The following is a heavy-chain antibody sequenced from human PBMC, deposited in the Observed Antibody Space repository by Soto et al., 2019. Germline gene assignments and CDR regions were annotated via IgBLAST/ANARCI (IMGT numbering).Heavy chain of an antibody. Sequence: ASVKVSCKASGYTFTSYYMHWVQQAPGQGLEWMGIINPSGGSTSYAQKFQGRVTMTRDTSTSTVYMELSSLRSEDTAVYYCAAPPQRRGGQNYYYYYGMDVWGQGTTVTVSS. J-gene: IGHJ6*02. V-gene: IGHV1-46*01. D-gene: IGHD1-1*01. CDR3: AAPPQRRGGQNYYYYYGMDV. CDR2: INPSGGST. CDR1: GYTFTSYY.